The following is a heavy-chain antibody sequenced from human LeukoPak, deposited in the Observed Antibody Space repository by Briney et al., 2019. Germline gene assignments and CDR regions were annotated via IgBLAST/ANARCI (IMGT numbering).Heavy chain of an antibody. CDR1: GYSISSGYY. Sequence: PSETLSLTCTVSGYSISSGYYWGWIRQPPGKGLEWIGSIYHSGSTYYNPSLKSRVTISVDTSKNQFSLKLSSVTAADTAVYYCAARGRAQYYDSSGLNWGQGTLVTVSS. J-gene: IGHJ4*02. D-gene: IGHD3-22*01. V-gene: IGHV4-38-2*02. CDR3: AARGRAQYYDSSGLN. CDR2: IYHSGST.